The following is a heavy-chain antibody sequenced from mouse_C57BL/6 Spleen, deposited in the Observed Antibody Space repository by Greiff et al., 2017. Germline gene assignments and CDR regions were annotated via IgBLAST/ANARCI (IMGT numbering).Heavy chain of an antibody. CDR1: GYTFTSYW. CDR3: TRYDYGGAWFAY. D-gene: IGHD2-4*01. Sequence: VQLQQSGTVLARPGASVKMSCKTSGYTFTSYWMHWVKQRPGQGLEWIGAIYPGNSDTSYNQKFKGKAKLTAVTSASTAYMELSSLTNEDSAVYCCTRYDYGGAWFAYWGQGTLVTVSA. J-gene: IGHJ3*01. V-gene: IGHV1-5*01. CDR2: IYPGNSDT.